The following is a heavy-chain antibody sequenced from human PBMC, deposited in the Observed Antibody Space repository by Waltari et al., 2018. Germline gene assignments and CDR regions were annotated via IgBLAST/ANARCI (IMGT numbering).Heavy chain of an antibody. Sequence: EEQLVESGGGLAQPGESLRLSCAASGFTFSSYWLDWVRQAPGTGLVWVSRINSDGSSTTYADSVKGRFTISRDNAKNTLYVQMNRLRAEDTAVYYCARVATKTYSSPVPGRPYYYGMDVWGQGTTVTVSS. D-gene: IGHD3-22*01. CDR2: INSDGSST. CDR3: ARVATKTYSSPVPGRPYYYGMDV. CDR1: GFTFSSYW. J-gene: IGHJ6*02. V-gene: IGHV3-74*01.